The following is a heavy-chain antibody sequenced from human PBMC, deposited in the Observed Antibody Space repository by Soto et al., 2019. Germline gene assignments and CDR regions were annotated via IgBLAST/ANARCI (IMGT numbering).Heavy chain of an antibody. V-gene: IGHV3-33*01. D-gene: IGHD2-2*02. J-gene: IGHJ6*02. CDR1: GFTFSNYG. Sequence: QVQLVESGGGVVQPGRSLRLSCVASGFTFSNYGLHWVRQAPGKGLEWVAFIWYDGSNKYYADSVKGRFTISRDNSKNTLYLQMNSLRAEDTAVYYCARNIVVVPAAIPYLYYYYGMDVWGQGTTVTVSS. CDR2: IWYDGSNK. CDR3: ARNIVVVPAAIPYLYYYYGMDV.